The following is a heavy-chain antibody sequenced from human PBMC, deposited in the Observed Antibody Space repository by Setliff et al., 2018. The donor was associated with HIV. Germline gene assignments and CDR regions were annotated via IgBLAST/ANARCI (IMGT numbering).Heavy chain of an antibody. V-gene: IGHV4-61*09. D-gene: IGHD3-3*01. CDR3: MRGRSITIFGVAYFDF. Sequence: PSETLSLTCTVSGGSISSGHYYWSWIRQPAGKGLEWIGHIYSSGTTYYNPSLKSRVTISVDMSNNQFSLKVTSVTAADTAVYYCMRGRSITIFGVAYFDFWGQGTQVTVSS. CDR2: IYSSGTT. CDR1: GGSISSGHYY. J-gene: IGHJ4*02.